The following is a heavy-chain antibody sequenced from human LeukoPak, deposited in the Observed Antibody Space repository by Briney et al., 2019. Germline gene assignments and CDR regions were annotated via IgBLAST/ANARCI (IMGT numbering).Heavy chain of an antibody. V-gene: IGHV3-30-3*01. CDR1: GCTFSSYA. Sequence: GSLRLSCAASGCTFSSYAMHWVRQAPGKGLEGVAVISYDGSNKYYADSVKGRFTISRDNSKNTLYLQMNSLRAEDTAVYYCARSGYGDSSGYYYGGDYWGQGTLVTVSS. CDR2: ISYDGSNK. D-gene: IGHD3-22*01. J-gene: IGHJ4*02. CDR3: ARSGYGDSSGYYYGGDY.